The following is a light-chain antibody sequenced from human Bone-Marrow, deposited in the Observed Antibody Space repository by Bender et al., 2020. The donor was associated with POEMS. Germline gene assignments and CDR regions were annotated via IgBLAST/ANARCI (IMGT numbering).Light chain of an antibody. CDR2: DVT. CDR3: CSYAGSYTYV. V-gene: IGLV2-11*01. CDR1: SSDVGGFDY. Sequence: QSALTQPLSVSGSPGQSVTISCTGSSSDVGGFDYVTWYQQFLGRAPKLIIYDVTKRPSGVSDRFSGSKSGNTASLTISGIQAEDEADYFCCSYAGSYTYVFGPGTKVTVL. J-gene: IGLJ1*01.